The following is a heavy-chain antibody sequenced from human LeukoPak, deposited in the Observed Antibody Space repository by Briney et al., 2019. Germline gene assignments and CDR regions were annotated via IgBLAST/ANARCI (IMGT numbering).Heavy chain of an antibody. V-gene: IGHV3-73*01. CDR1: GFTFSGSA. Sequence: GGSLRLSCAASGFTFSGSARHWVRQASGKGLEWVGRIRSKANSYATAYAASVKGRFTISRDDSKNTAYLQMNSLKTEDTAVYYCTRPSDDYVWGSYRGLDYWGQGTLVTVSS. D-gene: IGHD3-16*02. CDR3: TRPSDDYVWGSYRGLDY. CDR2: IRSKANSYAT. J-gene: IGHJ4*02.